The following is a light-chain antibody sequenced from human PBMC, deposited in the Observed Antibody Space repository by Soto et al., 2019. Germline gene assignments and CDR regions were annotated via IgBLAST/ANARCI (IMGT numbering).Light chain of an antibody. Sequence: DIVMTQSPDSLAVSLGERATINCKSSQSVLYSSNNKNYLAWYQQKPGQPPKLLIYWASTRESGVPDRFSGSGSGTDFTLTISSLQADDVSVYYRRQYYSTPTFGQGTKLEIK. CDR3: RQYYSTPT. J-gene: IGKJ2*01. CDR1: QSVLYSSNNKNY. CDR2: WAS. V-gene: IGKV4-1*01.